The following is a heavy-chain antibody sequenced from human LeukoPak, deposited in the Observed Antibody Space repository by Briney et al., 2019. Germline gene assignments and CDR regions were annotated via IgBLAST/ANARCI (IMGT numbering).Heavy chain of an antibody. D-gene: IGHD6-19*01. CDR3: AKDRIAVAGSLDY. V-gene: IGHV3-7*01. J-gene: IGHJ4*02. CDR2: IKQGGSEK. Sequence: PGGSLRLSCAASGFTFSSYWMSWVRQAPGKGLEWVANIKQGGSEKYYVDSVKGRFTISRDNAKNSLYLQMNSLRAEDTAVYYCAKDRIAVAGSLDYWGQGTLVTVSS. CDR1: GFTFSSYW.